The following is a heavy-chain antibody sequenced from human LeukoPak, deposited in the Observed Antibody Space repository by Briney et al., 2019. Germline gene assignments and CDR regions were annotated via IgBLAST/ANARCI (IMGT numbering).Heavy chain of an antibody. CDR1: RFTFSRYS. CDR3: ARDRYSSSCGGDY. V-gene: IGHV3-21*01. J-gene: IGHJ4*02. CDR2: ISSSSSYI. Sequence: GGSLRLSCAASRFTFSRYSMNWVRPAPGKGLEGVSSISSSSSYIYYADSVRGRFTISRDNAKNSLYLQMNSLRAEDTAVYYCARDRYSSSCGGDYWGQGTLVTVSS. D-gene: IGHD6-13*01.